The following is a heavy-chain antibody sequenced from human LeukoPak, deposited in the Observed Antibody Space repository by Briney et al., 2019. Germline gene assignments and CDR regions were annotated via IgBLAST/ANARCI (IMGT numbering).Heavy chain of an antibody. CDR3: ARDGDYGSGSYYRGFFDY. CDR1: GYTFTGYY. J-gene: IGHJ4*02. CDR2: INPNSGGT. Sequence: GASVNVSCKASGYTFTGYYMHWVRQAPGQGLEWMGWINPNSGGTKYAQKFQGRVTMTRDTSISTAYMELSRLRSDDTAVYYCARDGDYGSGSYYRGFFDYWGQGTQVTVSS. V-gene: IGHV1-2*02. D-gene: IGHD3-10*01.